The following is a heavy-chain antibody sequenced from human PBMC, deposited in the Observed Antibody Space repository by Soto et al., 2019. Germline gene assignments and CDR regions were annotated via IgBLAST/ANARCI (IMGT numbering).Heavy chain of an antibody. CDR1: GASISSRSSY. CDR2: FYSGST. V-gene: IGHV4-39*01. J-gene: IGHJ5*02. D-gene: IGHD6-13*01. CDR3: ATTRGIAVGGSFDH. Sequence: SETLSLTCIVSGASISSRSSYWGWVRQPPGKGLEWVGTFYSGSTYNNPSLKSRVTISVDTSKNQFSLKLSSVAAEDTAIYYCATTRGIAVGGSFDHWGQGTLVTVSS.